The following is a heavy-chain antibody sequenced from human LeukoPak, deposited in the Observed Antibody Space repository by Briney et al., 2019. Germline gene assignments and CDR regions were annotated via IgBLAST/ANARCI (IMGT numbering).Heavy chain of an antibody. CDR3: ARGTMIGRFDL. CDR1: GFTFSTYW. Sequence: PGGSLRLSCAASGFTFSTYWMHWVRQAPGKGLLWVSRINSDGSSTDYADSVKGRFTISRDNAKDTLYLQMNSLRAEDTGVYYCARGTMIGRFDLWGQGTLVTVSS. D-gene: IGHD3-22*01. J-gene: IGHJ5*02. V-gene: IGHV3-74*01. CDR2: INSDGSST.